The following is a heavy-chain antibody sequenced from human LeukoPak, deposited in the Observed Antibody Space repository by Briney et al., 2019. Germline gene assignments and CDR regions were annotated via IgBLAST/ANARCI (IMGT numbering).Heavy chain of an antibody. J-gene: IGHJ4*02. CDR1: GDSINNYF. CDR2: INASGRT. D-gene: IGHD4-17*01. CDR3: AREYGDFDY. Sequence: SETLSLTYAVSGDSINNYFWSWLRQPAGKGLEWIGRINASGRTNYNSALKSRVTMSVDTSKNQFSLRVKSVTAADTAVYYCAREYGDFDYWSQGTLVTVSS. V-gene: IGHV4-4*07.